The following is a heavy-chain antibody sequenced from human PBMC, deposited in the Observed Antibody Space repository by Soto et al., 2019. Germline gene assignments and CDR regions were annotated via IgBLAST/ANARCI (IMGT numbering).Heavy chain of an antibody. J-gene: IGHJ5*02. CDR2: IYYSGST. V-gene: IGHV4-59*01. Sequence: LSLTCTVSGGSISSYYWSWIRQPPGKGLEWIGYIYYSGSTNYNPSLKSRVTISVDTSKNQFSLKLSSVTAADTAVYYCARVVQYSSGWYEKGWFDPCGQGTLVTVSS. CDR1: GGSISSYY. D-gene: IGHD6-19*01. CDR3: ARVVQYSSGWYEKGWFDP.